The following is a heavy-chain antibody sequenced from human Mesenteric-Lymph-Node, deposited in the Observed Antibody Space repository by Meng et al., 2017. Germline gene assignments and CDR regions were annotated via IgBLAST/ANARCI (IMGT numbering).Heavy chain of an antibody. CDR2: IYYSGST. J-gene: IGHJ5*02. V-gene: IGHV4-59*01. CDR1: GGSISSYY. CDR3: ATYRMNWFDP. D-gene: IGHD1-14*01. Sequence: SETLSLTCSVPGGSISSYYWSWIRQPPGKGLEWIGYIYYSGSTNYNPSLKSRVTISVDTSKNQFSLKLSSVTAADTAVYYCATYRMNWFDPWGQGTLVTVSS.